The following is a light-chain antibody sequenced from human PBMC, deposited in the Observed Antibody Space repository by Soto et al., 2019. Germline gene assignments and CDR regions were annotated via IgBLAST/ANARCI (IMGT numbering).Light chain of an antibody. V-gene: IGLV1-51*01. J-gene: IGLJ2*01. Sequence: QSVLTQPPSVSAAPGQKVTISCSGSNSNIGNNYVSWYQQFPGTAPKVLIYDNNKRPSGIPDRLSGSKSATSATLVITGLQPGDEADYYCGAWDSSLHAGVFGGGTKLTVL. CDR2: DNN. CDR1: NSNIGNNY. CDR3: GAWDSSLHAGV.